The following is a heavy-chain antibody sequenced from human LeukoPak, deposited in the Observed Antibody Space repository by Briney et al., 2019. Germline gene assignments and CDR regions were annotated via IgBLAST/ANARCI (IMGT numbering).Heavy chain of an antibody. V-gene: IGHV1-24*01. J-gene: IGHJ6*03. D-gene: IGHD2-2*01. CDR1: EYTLTELS. Sequence: GASEKVSCKVSEYTLTELSMHWVRQAPGKGLEWMGGFDPEDGETIYAQKFQGRVTMTEDTSTDTAYMELSSLRSEDTAVYYCATDTPYCSSTSCPRNYYYMDVWGKGTTVTVSS. CDR2: FDPEDGET. CDR3: ATDTPYCSSTSCPRNYYYMDV.